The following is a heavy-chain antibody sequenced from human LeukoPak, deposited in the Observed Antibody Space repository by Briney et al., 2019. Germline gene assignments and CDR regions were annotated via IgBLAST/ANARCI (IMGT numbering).Heavy chain of an antibody. J-gene: IGHJ3*02. CDR1: GGSISTGGYY. Sequence: SETLSLTCTVSGGSISTGGYYWSWIRQPPGKSLEWIGYISYNGGTYYIPSLKSRVSISVDTSKSQFSLKMSSVTAADTAVYYCASTSKYIGSGRDDSFDIWGQGTMVTVSS. V-gene: IGHV4-30-4*01. D-gene: IGHD3-10*01. CDR3: ASTSKYIGSGRDDSFDI. CDR2: ISYNGGT.